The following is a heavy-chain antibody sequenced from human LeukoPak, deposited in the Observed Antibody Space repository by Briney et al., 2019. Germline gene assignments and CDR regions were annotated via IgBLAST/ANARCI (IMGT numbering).Heavy chain of an antibody. D-gene: IGHD1-26*01. Sequence: GASVKISCKASGYTFTGYYMHWVRQAPGQGLEWMGWINPNSGGTNYAQKFQGRVTMTRDTSISTAYTELSRLRSDDTAVYYCARNGWELLPVSFFDYWGQGTLVTVSS. CDR3: ARNGWELLPVSFFDY. CDR1: GYTFTGYY. CDR2: INPNSGGT. V-gene: IGHV1-2*02. J-gene: IGHJ4*02.